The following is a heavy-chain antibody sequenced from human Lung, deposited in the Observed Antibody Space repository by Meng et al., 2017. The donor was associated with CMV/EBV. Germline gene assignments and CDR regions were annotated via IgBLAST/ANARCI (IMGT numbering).Heavy chain of an antibody. CDR3: ARAIVKNGKRQFDY. CDR2: ISPYNGDT. D-gene: IGHD1-1*01. V-gene: IGHV1-2*04. CDR1: GNTFTGYY. Sequence: QVQLVQSGAQGKKPGASVKVSCRASGNTFTGYYIHWVRQAPGQALEWMGWISPYNGDTIYARDFQGWVTMTRDTSNRTLYMEVSRLRFDDTAVYYCARAIVKNGKRQFDYWGQGTLVTVSS. J-gene: IGHJ4*02.